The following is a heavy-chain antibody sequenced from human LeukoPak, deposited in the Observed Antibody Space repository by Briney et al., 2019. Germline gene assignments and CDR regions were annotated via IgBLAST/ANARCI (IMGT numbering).Heavy chain of an antibody. J-gene: IGHJ4*02. CDR1: GYTFTSYG. D-gene: IGHD2-2*01. CDR3: AREGYCSSTSCYSYVDFDY. Sequence: GASVNVSCKASGYTFTSYGISWVRQAPGQGLEWMGWISAYNGNTNYAQKLQGRVTMTTDTSTSTAYMELRSLRSDDTAVYYCAREGYCSSTSCYSYVDFDYWGQGTLVTVSS. CDR2: ISAYNGNT. V-gene: IGHV1-18*01.